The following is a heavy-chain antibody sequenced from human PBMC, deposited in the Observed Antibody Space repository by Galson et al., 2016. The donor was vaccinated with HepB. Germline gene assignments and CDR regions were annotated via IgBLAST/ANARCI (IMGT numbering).Heavy chain of an antibody. CDR1: GFTLSGSS. CDR3: LGGGTFYGY. CDR2: IKNKANEYAT. V-gene: IGHV3-73*01. D-gene: IGHD4-17*01. Sequence: SLRLSCAASGFTLSGSSMHWVRQASGKGLEWVGRIKNKANEYATAYGASVKGRFSISRDDLRNTAYLQMSSLKIEDTAVYFCLGGGTFYGYWGQGTFVTVSS. J-gene: IGHJ4*02.